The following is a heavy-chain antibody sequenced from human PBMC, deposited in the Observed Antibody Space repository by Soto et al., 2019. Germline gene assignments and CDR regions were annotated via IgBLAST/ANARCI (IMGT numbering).Heavy chain of an antibody. D-gene: IGHD3-22*01. CDR1: GGSIRRNY. CDR2: IYYSGST. J-gene: IGHJ4*02. CDR3: ARDNSSGYYPFGLDY. V-gene: IGHV4-59*01. Sequence: ASETLSLTCTVSGGSIRRNYWSWIRQPPGKGLEWIGYIYYSGSTNYNPSLKSRVTISVDTSKNQFSLKLSSVTAADTAVYYCARDNSSGYYPFGLDYWGQGTLVTVS.